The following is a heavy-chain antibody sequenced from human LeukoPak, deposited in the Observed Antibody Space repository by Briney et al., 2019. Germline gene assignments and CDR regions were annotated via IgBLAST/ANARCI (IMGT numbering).Heavy chain of an antibody. D-gene: IGHD1-1*01. CDR1: GFTVSSNY. Sequence: GGSLRLSCAASGFTVSSNYMSWVRQAPGNGLEWVSVIYSGGTTYYADSVKGRFTISRDNSKNPLYLQMTSLRAEDTAVYYCAKTTTFAPHFDYWGQGTLVTVSS. J-gene: IGHJ4*02. CDR3: AKTTTFAPHFDY. CDR2: IYSGGTT. V-gene: IGHV3-66*01.